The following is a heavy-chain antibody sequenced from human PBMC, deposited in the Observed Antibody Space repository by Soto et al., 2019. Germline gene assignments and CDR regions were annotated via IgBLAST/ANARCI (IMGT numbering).Heavy chain of an antibody. D-gene: IGHD2-2*01. J-gene: IGHJ6*02. CDR2: ISSNGAGT. Sequence: GGSLRLPCSASGFTFSSCAMHWVRQAAGKGLEYVSGISSNGAGTYYAESVKDRFTISRDNSRNTLFLQVNSLTGEDTAVYYCVKDRRSTRRAMDVWGQGTTVTVSS. CDR3: VKDRRSTRRAMDV. V-gene: IGHV3-64D*06. CDR1: GFTFSSCA.